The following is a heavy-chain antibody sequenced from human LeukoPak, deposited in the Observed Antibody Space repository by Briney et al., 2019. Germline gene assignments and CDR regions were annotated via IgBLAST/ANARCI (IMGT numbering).Heavy chain of an antibody. CDR1: GGSFSGYY. J-gene: IGHJ4*02. D-gene: IGHD3-10*01. V-gene: IGHV3-20*04. Sequence: ETLSLTCAVYGGSFSGYYWSWIRQPPGKGLEWVSGINWNGGSTAYADSVKGRFTISRDNAKNSLYLQMNSLRAEDTALYYCASITRDYWGQGTLVTVSS. CDR3: ASITRDY. CDR2: INWNGGST.